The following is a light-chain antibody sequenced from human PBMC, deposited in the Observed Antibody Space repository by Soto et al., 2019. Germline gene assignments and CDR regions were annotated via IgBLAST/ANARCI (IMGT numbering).Light chain of an antibody. CDR2: EVN. Sequence: QPALTQPPSSSGSPGQSVTISCTGTSSDVGGYNYVSWYQQHPGKAPKLMIYEVNKRPSGVPDRFSGSKSGNTASLTVSGLQAEDEAYYYCSSYAGSNNFGVFGTGTKVTVL. CDR1: SSDVGGYNY. CDR3: SSYAGSNNFGV. J-gene: IGLJ1*01. V-gene: IGLV2-8*01.